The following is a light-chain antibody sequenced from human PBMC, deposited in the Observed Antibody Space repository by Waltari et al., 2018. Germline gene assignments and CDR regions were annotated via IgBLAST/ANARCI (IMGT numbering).Light chain of an antibody. J-gene: IGKJ1*01. V-gene: IGKV3-20*01. CDR3: QNHERLPAT. CDR1: QSIGRY. Sequence: ATLSCRASQSIGRYLVWYQQKSGQAPRLLIYGASTRATGIPDRFSGSGSGTDFSLTISRLEAEDFAVYYCQNHERLPATFGQGTKVEIK. CDR2: GAS.